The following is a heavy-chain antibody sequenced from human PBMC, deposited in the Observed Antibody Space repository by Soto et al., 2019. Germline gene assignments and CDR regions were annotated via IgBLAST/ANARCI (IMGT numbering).Heavy chain of an antibody. V-gene: IGHV5-51*01. D-gene: IGHD2-2*01. CDR1: GYSFTSYW. CDR2: IYPGDSDT. Sequence: GESLKISCKGSGYSFTSYWIGWVRQMPGKGLEWMGIIYPGDSDTRYSPSFQGQVTISADKSISTAYLQWSSLKASDTAMYYCAGHVGGCSSTSCYYGMDVWGQGTTVTVSS. J-gene: IGHJ6*02. CDR3: AGHVGGCSSTSCYYGMDV.